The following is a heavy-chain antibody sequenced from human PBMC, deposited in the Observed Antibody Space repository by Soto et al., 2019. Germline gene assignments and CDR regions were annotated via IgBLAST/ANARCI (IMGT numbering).Heavy chain of an antibody. CDR2: INPKSDDT. J-gene: IGHJ5*02. V-gene: IGHV1-2*02. CDR3: ARKLSLDHIRWGLDP. D-gene: IGHD1-26*01. CDR1: GYPFSDNQ. Sequence: QVQLVQSGSEVKKPGASVKVSCKASGYPFSDNQIHWLRRAPGQGLEWMGRINPKSDDTNYSQKFHGRVTMTRDTSIDSAYLELTGLTSDDTATYYCARKLSLDHIRWGLDPWGQGTLVTVSS.